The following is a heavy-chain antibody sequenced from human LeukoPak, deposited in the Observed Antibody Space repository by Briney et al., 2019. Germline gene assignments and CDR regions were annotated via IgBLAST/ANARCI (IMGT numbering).Heavy chain of an antibody. J-gene: IGHJ5*02. CDR3: ARDILTGYNWFDP. CDR2: ISTDSGYT. Sequence: ASVKVSCKVSGYTFTTYGISWVRQAPGQGLEWMGRISTDSGYTNYAQKLQGRVTMTTDTSTSTVYMELRTLRSDDTAVYYCARDILTGYNWFDPWGQGTLVTVSS. D-gene: IGHD3-9*01. CDR1: GYTFTTYG. V-gene: IGHV1-18*01.